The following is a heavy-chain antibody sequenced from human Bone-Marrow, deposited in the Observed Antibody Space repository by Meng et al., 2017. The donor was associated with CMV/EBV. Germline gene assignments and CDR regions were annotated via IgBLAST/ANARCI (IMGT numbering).Heavy chain of an antibody. CDR1: GGSISSYY. V-gene: IGHV4-59*12. Sequence: GSLRLSCTVSGGSISSYYWSWIRQPPGKGLEWIGYIYYSGSTNYNPSLKSRVTISVDTSKNQFSLKLSSVTAADTAVYYCARGRIQLWLENYYGMDVWGQGTTVTVSS. CDR2: IYYSGST. D-gene: IGHD5-18*01. CDR3: ARGRIQLWLENYYGMDV. J-gene: IGHJ6*02.